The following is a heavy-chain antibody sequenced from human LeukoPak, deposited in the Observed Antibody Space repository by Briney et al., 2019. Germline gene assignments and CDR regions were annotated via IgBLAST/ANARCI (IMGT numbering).Heavy chain of an antibody. CDR2: IRNSDGMT. J-gene: IGHJ4*02. CDR3: AKGLERESRLDS. Sequence: GGSLRLSCDASGFSINTHTMYWVRQAPGQGLEWVSGIRNSDGMTYYADSVRGRFTISTDNSKNTLYLQMNSLRAEDTALYYCAKGLERESRLDSWGQGTLVTVSS. V-gene: IGHV3-23*01. CDR1: GFSINTHT. D-gene: IGHD1-1*01.